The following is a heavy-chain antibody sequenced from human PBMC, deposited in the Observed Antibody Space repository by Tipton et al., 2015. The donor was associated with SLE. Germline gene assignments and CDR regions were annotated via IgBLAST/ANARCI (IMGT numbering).Heavy chain of an antibody. J-gene: IGHJ4*02. Sequence: TLSLTCTVSGGSISSRNYYWNWIRQHPGRGLQWIGYVYYSGNAFYNPSLKSRLHISLDLSENQFSLTLSSVTAADTAVYYCARAFGPCIAAFVTRGQGTLVSVS. CDR2: VYYSGNA. V-gene: IGHV4-31*03. D-gene: IGHD3-10*01. CDR3: ARAFGPCIAAFVT. CDR1: GGSISSRNYY.